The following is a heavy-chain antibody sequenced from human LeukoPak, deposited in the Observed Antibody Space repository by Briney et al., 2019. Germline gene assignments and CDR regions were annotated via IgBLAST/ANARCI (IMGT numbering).Heavy chain of an antibody. D-gene: IGHD3-10*01. J-gene: IGHJ4*02. CDR2: INHSGST. V-gene: IGHV4-34*01. CDR1: GGSFSGYY. Sequence: SETLSLTYAVYGGSFSGYYWSWIRQPPGKGLEWIGEINHSGSTNYNPSLKSRVTISVDTSKNQFSLKLSSVTAADTAVYYCARVKYYYGSGSYLLDYWGQGNLVTVSS. CDR3: ARVKYYYGSGSYLLDY.